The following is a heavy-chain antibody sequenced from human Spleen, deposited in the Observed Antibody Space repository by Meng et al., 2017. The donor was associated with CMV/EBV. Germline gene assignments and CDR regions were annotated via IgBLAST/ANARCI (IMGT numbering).Heavy chain of an antibody. J-gene: IGHJ4*02. D-gene: IGHD3-3*01. CDR2: IIPIFDTP. V-gene: IGHV1-69*05. Sequence: GTISNYVISWVRQAPGQGLDWMGGIIPIFDTPNYARKFQDRVTLTTDESTSIAYMELGSLRSEDTAVYYCARGSVGVNDFWSGYPDSWGQGTLVTVSS. CDR3: ARGSVGVNDFWSGYPDS. CDR1: GTISNYV.